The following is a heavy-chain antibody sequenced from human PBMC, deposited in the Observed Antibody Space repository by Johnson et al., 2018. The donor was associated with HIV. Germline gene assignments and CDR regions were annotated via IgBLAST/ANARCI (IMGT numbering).Heavy chain of an antibody. J-gene: IGHJ3*01. CDR2: ITFEGSDK. D-gene: IGHD3-10*01. V-gene: IGHV3-30*18. CDR1: GFTFSSYD. CDR3: AKTRMGGILNALDL. Sequence: QVQLVESGGGLVQPGGSLRLSCAASGFTFSSYDMHWVRQATGKGLEWVAVITFEGSDKYYADCVKGRVTISRDNSKNTLDMQMNSLTIEDTAVFYCAKTRMGGILNALDLWGQGAMVSVSA.